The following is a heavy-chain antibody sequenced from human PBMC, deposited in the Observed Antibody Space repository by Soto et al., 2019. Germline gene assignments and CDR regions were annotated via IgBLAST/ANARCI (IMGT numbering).Heavy chain of an antibody. D-gene: IGHD3-3*01. CDR3: ARESRYYDFWSDGFDY. CDR2: INAGNGNT. J-gene: IGHJ4*02. Sequence: ASVKVSCKASGYTFTGYAMHWVRQAPGQRLEWMGWINAGNGNTKYSQKFQGRVTITRDTSASTAYMELSSLRAEDTAVYYCARESRYYDFWSDGFDYWGQGILVTVS. CDR1: GYTFTGYA. V-gene: IGHV1-3*01.